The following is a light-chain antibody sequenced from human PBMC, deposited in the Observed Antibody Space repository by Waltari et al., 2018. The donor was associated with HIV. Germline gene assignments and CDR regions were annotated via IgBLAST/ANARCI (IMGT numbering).Light chain of an antibody. CDR2: VVN. J-gene: IGLJ2*01. CDR1: TRDIGDF. CDR3: SSTADLESVT. Sequence: SALTQPASVSGSLGQSVTISCTGATRDIGDFVSWYQQLPGRAPQLLFSVVNRRAPGISHRLFASKSGATASLTIARLQADDEGCYYCSSTADLESVTFGGGT. V-gene: IGLV2-14*03.